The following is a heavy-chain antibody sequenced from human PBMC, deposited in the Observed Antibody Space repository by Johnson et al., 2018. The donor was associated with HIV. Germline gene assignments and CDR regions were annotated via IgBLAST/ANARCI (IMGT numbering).Heavy chain of an antibody. CDR2: ISGSGGIT. CDR1: GFTFDDYA. Sequence: VQLVESGGGLVQPGRSLRLSCAASGFTFDDYAMHWVRQAPGKGLEWVSGISGSGGITAYADSVKGRFTISRDNAKNSLYLQMNSLRAEDTALYYCGRGEEAYCGGDCYSGAFDIWGHGTMVTVSS. V-gene: IGHV3-9*01. J-gene: IGHJ3*02. CDR3: GRGEEAYCGGDCYSGAFDI. D-gene: IGHD2-21*02.